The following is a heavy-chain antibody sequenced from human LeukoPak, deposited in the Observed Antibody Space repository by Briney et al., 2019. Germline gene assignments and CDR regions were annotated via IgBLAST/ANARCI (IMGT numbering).Heavy chain of an antibody. D-gene: IGHD3-10*01. CDR2: IFYDGSNK. CDR1: GFIFSNYA. Sequence: PGGSLRLSCTASGFIFSNYAMHWVRQAPGKGLEWVAVIFYDGSNKYYADSVKGRFTISRDNSKNTLYLQMNSLRSDDTAVYYCARDPITNYGSGTHNWFDPWGQGTLVTVSS. CDR3: ARDPITNYGSGTHNWFDP. V-gene: IGHV3-30*04. J-gene: IGHJ5*02.